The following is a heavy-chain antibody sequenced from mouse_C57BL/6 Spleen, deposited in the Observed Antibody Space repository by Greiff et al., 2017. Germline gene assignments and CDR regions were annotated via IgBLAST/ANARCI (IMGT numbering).Heavy chain of an antibody. CDR2: IYPGSGST. V-gene: IGHV1-55*01. CDR1: GYTFTSYW. Sequence: QVHVKQPGAELVKPGASVKMSCKASGYTFTSYWITWVKQRPGQGLEWIGDIYPGSGSTNYNEKFKSKATLTVDTSSSTAYMQLSSLTSEDSAVYYCARKGPHFDYWGQGTTLTVSS. J-gene: IGHJ2*01. D-gene: IGHD3-3*01. CDR3: ARKGPHFDY.